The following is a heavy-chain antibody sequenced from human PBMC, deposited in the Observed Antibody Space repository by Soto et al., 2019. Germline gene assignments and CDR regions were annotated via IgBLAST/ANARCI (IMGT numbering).Heavy chain of an antibody. D-gene: IGHD3-3*01. CDR3: ARDLVSGSDFWRAYNGGYFDY. Sequence: ASVKVSCKASCYTFRNYGITWVRQAPGQGLEWMAWISPYNGNTNYAQDLQGRVTMTTDTSTSTAYMELRSLTSEDTAMYYCARDLVSGSDFWRAYNGGYFDYWGQGTLVTVSS. J-gene: IGHJ4*02. CDR1: CYTFRNYG. V-gene: IGHV1-18*01. CDR2: ISPYNGNT.